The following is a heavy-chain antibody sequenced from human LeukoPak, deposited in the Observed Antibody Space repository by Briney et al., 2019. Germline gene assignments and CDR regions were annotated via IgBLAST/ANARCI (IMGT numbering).Heavy chain of an antibody. V-gene: IGHV3-43*01. CDR3: AKDMRRIAAAGTPLYFDY. CDR1: GFTFDDYT. Sequence: GGSLRLSCAASGFTFDDYTMHWVRQAPGKGLEWVSLISWNGGSTYYADSVKGRFTISRDNSKNSLYLQMNSLRTEDTDLYYCAKDMRRIAAAGTPLYFDYWGQGILVTVSS. CDR2: ISWNGGST. D-gene: IGHD6-13*01. J-gene: IGHJ4*02.